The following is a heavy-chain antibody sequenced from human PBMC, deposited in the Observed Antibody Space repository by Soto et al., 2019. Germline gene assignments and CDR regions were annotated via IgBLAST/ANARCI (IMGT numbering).Heavy chain of an antibody. D-gene: IGHD4-17*01. CDR1: GFTFSSYG. V-gene: IGHV3-33*01. J-gene: IGHJ6*02. CDR2: IWYDGSNK. CDR3: ARDSRDYGDYLDYYYYGMDV. Sequence: GGSLRLSCAASGFTFSSYGMHWVRQAPGKGLEWVAVIWYDGSNKYYADSVKGRFTISRDNSKNTLYLQMNSLRAEDTAVYYCARDSRDYGDYLDYYYYGMDVWGQGTTVTVSS.